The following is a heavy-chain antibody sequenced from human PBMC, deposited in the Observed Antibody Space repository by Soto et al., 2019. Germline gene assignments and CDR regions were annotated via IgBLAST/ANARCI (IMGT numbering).Heavy chain of an antibody. CDR1: GFTFSSYA. V-gene: IGHV3-23*01. CDR3: AKGGQRYFGPFDY. Sequence: EVQLLESGGGLVQPGGSLRLSCAASGFTFSSYAMSWVRQAPGKGLEWVSAISGSGGSTYYADSVKGRFTISRDNSKNTLYSEMNSLRAEDTAVYYCAKGGQRYFGPFDYWGQGTLVTVSS. D-gene: IGHD3-9*01. CDR2: ISGSGGST. J-gene: IGHJ4*02.